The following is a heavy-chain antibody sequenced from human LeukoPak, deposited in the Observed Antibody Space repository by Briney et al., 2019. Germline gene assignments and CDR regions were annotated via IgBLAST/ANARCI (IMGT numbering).Heavy chain of an antibody. J-gene: IGHJ5*02. CDR2: INPDSGDT. CDR3: TRGWDL. CDR1: GHRFTSSV. V-gene: IGHV1-8*03. Sequence: ASVNVSCKASGHRFTSSVLNTLRQATGQGLEWMGWINPDSGDTGYAEKFQDRLTIAGDTSITTAYMELTNLKSEDTAVYYCTRGWDLWGQGTLVTVSS.